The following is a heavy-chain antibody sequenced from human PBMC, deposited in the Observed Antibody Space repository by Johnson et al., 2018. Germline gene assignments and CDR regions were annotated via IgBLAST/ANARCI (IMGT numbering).Heavy chain of an antibody. D-gene: IGHD6-19*01. J-gene: IGHJ3*02. V-gene: IGHV3-9*01. CDR2: LSWHSGSI. Sequence: VQLVESGGGLVQPGRSLSLSCAASGFTFDEYAMHWVRQAPGKGPEWVSGLSWHSGSIGYANSVKGRFTISRDNAKNSLYLQLNSLRAEDTALYSFVKGQRYISSHDAFDIWGKGTMVTVSS. CDR1: GFTFDEYA. CDR3: VKGQRYISSHDAFDI.